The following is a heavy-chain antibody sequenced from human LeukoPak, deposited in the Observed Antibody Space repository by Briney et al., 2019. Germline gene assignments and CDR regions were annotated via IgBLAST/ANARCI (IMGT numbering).Heavy chain of an antibody. V-gene: IGHV3-30-3*01. CDR2: ISYDGNNK. CDR3: ARDWAWGGFDH. D-gene: IGHD3-16*01. Sequence: GGSLRLSCAASGFTFSSYAMHWVRQAPGKGLEWVAVISYDGNNKYYADSVKGRFTISRDNSKNTLYLQMNSLRAEDTAVYYCARDWAWGGFDHWGQGTLVTVSS. CDR1: GFTFSSYA. J-gene: IGHJ4*02.